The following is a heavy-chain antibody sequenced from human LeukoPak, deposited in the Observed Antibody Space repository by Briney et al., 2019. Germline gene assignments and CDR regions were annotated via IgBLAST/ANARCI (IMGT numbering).Heavy chain of an antibody. D-gene: IGHD3-10*01. CDR3: AREPPSTPMVRGRRMDV. V-gene: IGHV3-30*04. CDR1: GFTFSSYA. J-gene: IGHJ6*03. Sequence: GGSLRLSCAASGFTFSSYAMHWVRQAPGKGLEWVAVISYDGSNKYYADSVKGRFTISRDNSKNTLYLQMNSLRAEDTAVYYCAREPPSTPMVRGRRMDVWGKGTTVTISS. CDR2: ISYDGSNK.